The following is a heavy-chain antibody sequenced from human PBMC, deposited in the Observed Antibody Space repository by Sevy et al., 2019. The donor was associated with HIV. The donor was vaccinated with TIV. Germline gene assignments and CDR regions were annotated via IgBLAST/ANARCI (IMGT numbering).Heavy chain of an antibody. V-gene: IGHV3-21*06. CDR1: GFIFSGYN. J-gene: IGHJ6*02. CDR3: ARGSCIGGSCHTGYHGMDV. CDR2: ISTSSTYI. Sequence: GGSLRLSCAASGFIFSGYNMHWVRQAPGKGLEWVSSISTSSTYIYQADSVKGRFTISRDNAQNSGYLQMNSLRVEETALYYCARGSCIGGSCHTGYHGMDVWGQGTTVTVSS. D-gene: IGHD2-15*01.